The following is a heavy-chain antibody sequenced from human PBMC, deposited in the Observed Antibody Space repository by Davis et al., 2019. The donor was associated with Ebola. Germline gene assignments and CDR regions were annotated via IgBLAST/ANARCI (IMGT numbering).Heavy chain of an antibody. Sequence: AASVKVSCKASGYMFATSGISWVRQAPGQGLEWMGWISGYNGNTKHAQTFQDRVTLTADTSSSTAYMELRSLRSDDTAVYHCARARDWNYAMDAWGQGTVVAVSS. V-gene: IGHV1-18*04. D-gene: IGHD1-1*01. CDR3: ARARDWNYAMDA. J-gene: IGHJ6*02. CDR2: ISGYNGNT. CDR1: GYMFATSG.